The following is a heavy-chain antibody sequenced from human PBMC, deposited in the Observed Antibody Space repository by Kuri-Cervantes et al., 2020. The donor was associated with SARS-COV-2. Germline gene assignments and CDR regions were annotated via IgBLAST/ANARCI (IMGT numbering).Heavy chain of an antibody. Sequence: SETLSLTCTVSGGSNSSGDYYWSWIRQPPGRGLEWIGYIYYSGSTYYNPSLKGRVSISADTSKNQFSLKLSSVTAADTAVYYCARMSYTGWYYFDYWGQGTLVTVSS. CDR3: ARMSYTGWYYFDY. D-gene: IGHD6-19*01. J-gene: IGHJ4*02. CDR2: IYYSGST. CDR1: GGSNSSGDYY. V-gene: IGHV4-30-4*08.